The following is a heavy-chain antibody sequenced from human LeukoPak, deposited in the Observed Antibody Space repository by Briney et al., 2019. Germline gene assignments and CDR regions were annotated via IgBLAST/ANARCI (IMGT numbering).Heavy chain of an antibody. D-gene: IGHD6-13*01. J-gene: IGHJ3*02. CDR2: ISSSSSYI. Sequence: GGSLRLSCAASGFTFSSYSMNWVRQAPGKGLEWVSSISSSSSYIYYADSVKGRFTISRDNAKNSLYLQMNSLRAEDTAVYYCARKAAGGLDAFDIWGQGTMVTVSS. CDR3: ARKAAGGLDAFDI. CDR1: GFTFSSYS. V-gene: IGHV3-21*01.